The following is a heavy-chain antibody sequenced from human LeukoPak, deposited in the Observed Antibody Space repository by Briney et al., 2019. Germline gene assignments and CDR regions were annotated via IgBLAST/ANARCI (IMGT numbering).Heavy chain of an antibody. J-gene: IGHJ4*02. Sequence: GSLRLSCAASGFTFDDYGMSWVRQAPGKGLEWVSGINWNGGSTGYADSVKGRFTISRDNAKNSLYLQMNSLRAEDTALYYCARHSSVGATFYFDYWGQGTLVTVSS. CDR2: INWNGGST. D-gene: IGHD1-26*01. V-gene: IGHV3-20*04. CDR3: ARHSSVGATFYFDY. CDR1: GFTFDDYG.